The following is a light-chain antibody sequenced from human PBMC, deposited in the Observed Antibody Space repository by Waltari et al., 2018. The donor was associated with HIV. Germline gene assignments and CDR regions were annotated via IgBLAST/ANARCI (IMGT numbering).Light chain of an antibody. Sequence: QTVVTQEPSLTVSPGGTITLTCASTTGAVTSAPHPNWFQQKPVKAPRALIFSTADKYSWTPARFSGSLLGGKAALTLSGLQPEDEAEYFCLLYYSGVVVFGGGTRVTVL. CDR3: LLYYSGVVV. J-gene: IGLJ2*01. CDR1: TGAVTSAPH. V-gene: IGLV7-43*01. CDR2: STA.